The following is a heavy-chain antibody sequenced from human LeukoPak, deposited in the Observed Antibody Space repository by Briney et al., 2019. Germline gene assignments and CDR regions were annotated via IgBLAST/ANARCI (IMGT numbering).Heavy chain of an antibody. J-gene: IGHJ4*02. CDR3: ARAPYGDYLYFDY. CDR1: GFTFSSYW. V-gene: IGHV3-7*01. Sequence: GALRLSCAASGFTFSSYWMSWVRQAPGKGLGWVANIKQDGSEKYYVDSVKGRFTISRDNAKNSLYLQMNSLRAGDTAVYYCARAPYGDYLYFDYWGQGTLVTVSS. CDR2: IKQDGSEK. D-gene: IGHD4-17*01.